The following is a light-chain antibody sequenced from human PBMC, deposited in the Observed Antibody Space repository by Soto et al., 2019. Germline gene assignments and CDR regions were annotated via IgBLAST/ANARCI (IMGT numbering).Light chain of an antibody. J-gene: IGKJ5*01. V-gene: IGKV1-5*01. Sequence: ITLSHSHATLTASVGDRVTITCRASQSISRWLAWYQQKPGKAPQALIYDASSLKSGVPSRFSGNGSGTEFTLTISSLQPDDFATYYCQQYNTYSTFRHGTRLE. CDR3: QQYNTYST. CDR1: QSISRW. CDR2: DAS.